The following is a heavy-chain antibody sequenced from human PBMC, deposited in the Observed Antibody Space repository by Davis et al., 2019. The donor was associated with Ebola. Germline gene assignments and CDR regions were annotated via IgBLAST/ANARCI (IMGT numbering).Heavy chain of an antibody. CDR3: AREPVRGYEKWFDH. CDR2: IHPKSGDT. J-gene: IGHJ5*02. Sequence: ASVKVSCKASGYTFTSYDINWVRQATGQGLEWMGRIHPKSGDTSYAQQVQGRLTITRDTSISTAYMDLSRLTSDDTAVYYCAREPVRGYEKWFDHWGQGALVTVSS. CDR1: GYTFTSYD. D-gene: IGHD5-12*01. V-gene: IGHV1-2*06.